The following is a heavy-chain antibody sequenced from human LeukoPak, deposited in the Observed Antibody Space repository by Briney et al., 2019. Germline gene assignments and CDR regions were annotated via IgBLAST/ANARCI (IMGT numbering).Heavy chain of an antibody. D-gene: IGHD2-2*01. Sequence: GGSLRLSCAASGFTFSSYSMNWVRQAPGKGLEWVSSISSSSSYIYYADSVKGRFTISRDNAKNSLYLQMNSLRAEDTAVYYCARDIIVQGTSWNAFDIWGQGTMVTVSS. CDR1: GFTFSSYS. CDR2: ISSSSSYI. CDR3: ARDIIVQGTSWNAFDI. V-gene: IGHV3-21*04. J-gene: IGHJ3*02.